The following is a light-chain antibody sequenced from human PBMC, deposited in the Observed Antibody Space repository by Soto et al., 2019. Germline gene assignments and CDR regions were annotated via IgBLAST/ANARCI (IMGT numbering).Light chain of an antibody. J-gene: IGKJ2*01. CDR3: QQHGHSRDT. CDR2: GAS. V-gene: IGKV3-20*01. CDR1: QSVSTNC. Sequence: EIVLTQSPGTLSLSPEERVTLSCRASQSVSTNCLAWYQQKPGQAPRLLIYGASNRAPGIPDRFSGSGSGTDFTLTISRLEPADFAVYYCQQHGHSRDTFGQGTKLEIK.